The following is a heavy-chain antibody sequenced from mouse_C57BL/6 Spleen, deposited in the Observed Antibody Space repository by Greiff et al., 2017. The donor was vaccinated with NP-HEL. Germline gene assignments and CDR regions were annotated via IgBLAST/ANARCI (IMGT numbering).Heavy chain of an antibody. CDR3: ARDRGNYYGSSYDWYFDV. CDR2: ISYSGST. D-gene: IGHD1-1*01. CDR1: GYSITSGYD. Sequence: EVKLQESGPGMVKPSQSLSLTCTVTGYSITSGYDWHWIRHFPGNKLEWMGYISYSGSTNYNPSLKSRISITHDTSKNHFFLKLNSVTTEDTATYYCARDRGNYYGSSYDWYFDVWGTGTTVTVSS. J-gene: IGHJ1*03. V-gene: IGHV3-1*01.